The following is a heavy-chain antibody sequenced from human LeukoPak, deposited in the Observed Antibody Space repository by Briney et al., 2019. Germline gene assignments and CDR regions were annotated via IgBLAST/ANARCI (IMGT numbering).Heavy chain of an antibody. V-gene: IGHV4-39*07. CDR2: IYYSGST. CDR1: GGSISSSSYY. Sequence: SETLSLTCTVSGGSISSSSYYWGWIRQPPGKGLEWIGSIYYSGSTYYNPSLKSRVTISVDTSKNQFSLKLSSVTAADTAVYYCARAEEDGYNYVRAFDYWGQGTLVTVSS. CDR3: ARAEEDGYNYVRAFDY. D-gene: IGHD5-24*01. J-gene: IGHJ4*02.